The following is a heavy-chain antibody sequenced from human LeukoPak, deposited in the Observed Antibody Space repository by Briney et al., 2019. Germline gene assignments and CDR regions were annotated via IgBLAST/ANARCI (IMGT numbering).Heavy chain of an antibody. J-gene: IGHJ4*02. Sequence: GGSLRLSCTASGFSFSDNFMGWLRQAPGKGLEWVSYINSGGDTIHYSGAVKGRLSISRDNSKRLLYLQMSRLRIDDTALYYCARGGSGWTFNHWGQGTLVSVAS. D-gene: IGHD2/OR15-2a*01. CDR2: INSGGDTI. CDR1: GFSFSDNF. V-gene: IGHV3-11*01. CDR3: ARGGSGWTFNH.